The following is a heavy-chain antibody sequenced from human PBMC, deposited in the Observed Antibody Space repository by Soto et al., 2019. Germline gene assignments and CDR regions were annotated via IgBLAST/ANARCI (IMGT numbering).Heavy chain of an antibody. CDR3: AKALRITIVRGDSAMDV. V-gene: IGHV3-23*01. Sequence: EVQVLESGGGLVQPGGSLRLSCAASGFIYSNYAMNWVRQAPGKGLEWVSGISGSGGNTYYADSVKGRFTISRDNSMNTVYLQLNSLRAEDTAVYFCAKALRITIVRGDSAMDVWGQGTTVTVSS. CDR1: GFIYSNYA. D-gene: IGHD3-10*01. CDR2: ISGSGGNT. J-gene: IGHJ6*02.